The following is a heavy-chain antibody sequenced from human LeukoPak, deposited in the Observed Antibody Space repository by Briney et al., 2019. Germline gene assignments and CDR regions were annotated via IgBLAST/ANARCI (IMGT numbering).Heavy chain of an antibody. CDR3: ARGPPLRYFDWLLCDY. CDR1: GGSLSGYY. Sequence: SETLSLTCAVYGGSLSGYYWSWIRQPPGKGLEWIGEINHSGSTNYNPSLKSRVTISVDTSKNQFSLKLSSVTAADTAVYYCARGPPLRYFDWLLCDYWGQGTLVTVSS. CDR2: INHSGST. D-gene: IGHD3-9*01. J-gene: IGHJ4*02. V-gene: IGHV4-34*01.